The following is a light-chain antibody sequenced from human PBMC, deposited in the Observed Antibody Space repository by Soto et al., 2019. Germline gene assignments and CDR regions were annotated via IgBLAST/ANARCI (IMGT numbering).Light chain of an antibody. CDR3: CSYAGSSTPFV. V-gene: IGLV2-23*02. J-gene: IGLJ1*01. CDR1: SSDVGSYNL. CDR2: EVS. Sequence: QSVLTQPASVSGSPGQSITISCTGTSSDVGSYNLVSWYQQHPGKAPKLMIYEVSKRPSGVSNRFSGSKSGNTASLTISGLQDEDEDDYYCCSYAGSSTPFVFGTGTKLTVL.